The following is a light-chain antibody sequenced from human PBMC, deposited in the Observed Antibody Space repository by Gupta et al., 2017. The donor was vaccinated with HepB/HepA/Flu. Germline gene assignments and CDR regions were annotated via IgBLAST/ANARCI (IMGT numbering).Light chain of an antibody. J-gene: IGKJ2*01. CDR3: QQDYNFNT. CDR2: GAS. CDR1: QSVSSSY. Sequence: EIVMTQSPATLSLSPGERATLSCRASQSVSSSYLSWYQQKPGQAPRLLIYGASTRATGIPDRFSGSGYGTDFTLTSSSRQPEDFAVYYGQQDYNFNTFGQGTKLEIK. V-gene: IGKV3/OR2-268*01.